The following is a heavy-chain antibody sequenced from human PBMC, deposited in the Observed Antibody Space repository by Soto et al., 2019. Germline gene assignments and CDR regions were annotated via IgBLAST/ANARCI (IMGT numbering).Heavy chain of an antibody. CDR2: INAGNGNT. CDR1: GYTFTSYA. D-gene: IGHD6-6*01. CDR3: ARSIAAPFYYFDY. V-gene: IGHV1-3*01. J-gene: IGHJ4*02. Sequence: GASVKVSCKASGYTFTSYAMHWVRQAPGQRLEWMGWINAGNGNTKYSQKFQDRVTITRDTSASTAYMELSSLRSEDTAVYYCARSIAAPFYYFDYWGQGTLVTVSS.